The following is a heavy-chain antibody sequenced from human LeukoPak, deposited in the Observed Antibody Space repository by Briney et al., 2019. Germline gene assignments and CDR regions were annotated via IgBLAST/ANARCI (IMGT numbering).Heavy chain of an antibody. CDR1: GYTFTNYY. D-gene: IGHD6-6*01. V-gene: IGHV1-2*02. CDR2: IHPNSGGT. CDR3: AGAAQTYSSSSGGS. J-gene: IGHJ4*02. Sequence: ASVKVSCKASGYTFTNYYILWVRQAPGQGLEWLGWIHPNSGGTNYAQNFQGRVTMTRDRSISTAYMELSRLRSDDTAVYYCAGAAQTYSSSSGGSWGQGTLVTVSS.